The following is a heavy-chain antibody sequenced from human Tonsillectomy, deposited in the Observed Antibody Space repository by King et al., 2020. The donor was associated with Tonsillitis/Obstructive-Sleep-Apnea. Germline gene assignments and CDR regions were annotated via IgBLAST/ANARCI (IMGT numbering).Heavy chain of an antibody. CDR1: GFTFSSYG. CDR2: IWYDGSNK. D-gene: IGHD6-19*01. CDR3: ARDVGPGYSSGWSDY. Sequence: VQLVESGGGVVQPGRSLRLSCAASGFTFSSYGMHWVRQAPGKGLEWVAVIWYDGSNKYYADSVKGRFTISRDNSKNTLYLQMNSLRAEDTAVYYCARDVGPGYSSGWSDYWGQGTLVAVSS. J-gene: IGHJ4*02. V-gene: IGHV3-33*01.